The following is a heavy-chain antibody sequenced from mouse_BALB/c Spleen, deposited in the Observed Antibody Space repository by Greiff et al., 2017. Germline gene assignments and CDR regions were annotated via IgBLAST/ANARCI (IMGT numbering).Heavy chain of an antibody. CDR1: GFSLTSYG. Sequence: VQGVESGPGLVAPSQSLSITCTVSGFSLTSYGVHWVRQPPGKGLEWLGVIWAGGSTNYNSALMSRLSISKDNSKSQVFLKMNSLQTDDTAMYYCARVGDYDWFAYWGQGTLVTVSA. V-gene: IGHV2-9*02. J-gene: IGHJ3*01. CDR3: ARVGDYDWFAY. D-gene: IGHD2-4*01. CDR2: IWAGGST.